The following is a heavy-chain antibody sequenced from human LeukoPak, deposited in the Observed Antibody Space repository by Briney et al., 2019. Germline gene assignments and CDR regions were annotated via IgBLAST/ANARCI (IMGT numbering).Heavy chain of an antibody. CDR3: ARGGLYKYGGTSGDY. CDR2: VRQDGSET. Sequence: GGSLRLSCAASGFTFSKYWMTWVRQAPGKGLEWVANVRQDGSETYYVDSVKGRFFISRDNAENSLYLQMNSLRGDDTAVYFCARGGLYKYGGTSGDYWGQGTLVSVSS. CDR1: GFTFSKYW. V-gene: IGHV3-7*01. D-gene: IGHD3-10*01. J-gene: IGHJ4*02.